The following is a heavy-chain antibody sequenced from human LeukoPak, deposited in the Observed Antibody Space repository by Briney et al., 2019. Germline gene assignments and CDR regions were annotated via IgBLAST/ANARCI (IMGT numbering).Heavy chain of an antibody. Sequence: ASVKVSCKASGYTFTSYDINWVRQATGQGLEWMGWMNPNSGNTGYAQKFQGRVTITRNTSVSTAYMELRSLRSDDTAVYYCARVPPTYYYDSSGYYSRRVGYYYYYYMDVWGKGTTVTVSS. J-gene: IGHJ6*03. CDR3: ARVPPTYYYDSSGYYSRRVGYYYYYYMDV. D-gene: IGHD3-22*01. CDR2: MNPNSGNT. CDR1: GYTFTSYD. V-gene: IGHV1-8*03.